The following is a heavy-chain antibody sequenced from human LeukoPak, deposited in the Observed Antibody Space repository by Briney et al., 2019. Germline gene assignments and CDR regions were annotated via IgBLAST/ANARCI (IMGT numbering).Heavy chain of an antibody. V-gene: IGHV3-21*01. CDR1: GFTVSSYS. J-gene: IGHJ4*02. CDR3: ARCSGVFGSSGY. CDR2: ISSGTGSYI. Sequence: GGSLRLSCAASGFTVSSYSMNWVRQAPGKGLEWVSTISSGTGSYIYDADSVRGRFTISRDNAKNSLYLQMNSLRAEDTAVYYCARCSGVFGSSGYWGQGTLVTVSS. D-gene: IGHD6-6*01.